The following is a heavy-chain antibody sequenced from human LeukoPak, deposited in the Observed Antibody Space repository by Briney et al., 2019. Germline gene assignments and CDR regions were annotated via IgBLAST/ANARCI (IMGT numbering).Heavy chain of an antibody. Sequence: GGSLRLSCAASGFPFRSYAMHWVRQAPGKGLEWVAFIRYDGSYKYYGDSVKGRFTISRDNSKNTLYLQMNSLRAEDTAVYYCAIRGSPMVRNYWGQGTLVTVSS. CDR2: IRYDGSYK. V-gene: IGHV3-30*02. D-gene: IGHD3-10*01. CDR3: AIRGSPMVRNY. J-gene: IGHJ4*02. CDR1: GFPFRSYA.